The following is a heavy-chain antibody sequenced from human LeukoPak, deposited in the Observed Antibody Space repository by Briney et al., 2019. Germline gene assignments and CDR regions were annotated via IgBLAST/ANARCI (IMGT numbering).Heavy chain of an antibody. CDR2: IYYSGNT. Sequence: SETLSLTCSVSGGSIRSTTYYWGWIRQPPGKRLEWIASIYYSGNTYYSPSLMSRVTISVDTSKNQFSLNLRSVTAADTAVYYCARGSQDGSGSYPFRYWGQGTLVTVSS. V-gene: IGHV4-39*07. CDR3: ARGSQDGSGSYPFRY. J-gene: IGHJ4*02. CDR1: GGSIRSTTYY. D-gene: IGHD3-10*01.